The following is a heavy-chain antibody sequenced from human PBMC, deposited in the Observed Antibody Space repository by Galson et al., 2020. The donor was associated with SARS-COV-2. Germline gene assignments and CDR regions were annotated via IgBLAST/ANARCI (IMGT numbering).Heavy chain of an antibody. J-gene: IGHJ3*02. Sequence: SVKVSCKASGGTFSSYTTSWVRQAPGQGLEWMGRIIPILGIANYAQKFQGRVTITADKSTSTAYMELSSLRSEDTAVYYCARAQYYYDSSGSIRGDAFDIWGQGTMVTVSS. CDR1: GGTFSSYT. CDR2: IIPILGIA. D-gene: IGHD3-22*01. V-gene: IGHV1-69*02. CDR3: ARAQYYYDSSGSIRGDAFDI.